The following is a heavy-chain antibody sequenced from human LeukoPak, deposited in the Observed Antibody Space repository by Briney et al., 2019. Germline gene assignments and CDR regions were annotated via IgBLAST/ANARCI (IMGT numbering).Heavy chain of an antibody. D-gene: IGHD3-3*01. CDR2: INAGNGNT. J-gene: IGHJ4*02. V-gene: IGHV1-3*01. CDR3: ARAPTGVDFWSGYYTGIASDY. CDR1: GYTFTSYA. Sequence: ASVKVSCKASGYTFTSYAMHWVRQAPGQRLEWMGWINAGNGNTKYSQKFQGRVTITRDTSASTAYMELSSLRSEDTAVYYCARAPTGVDFWSGYYTGIASDYWGQGTLVTVSS.